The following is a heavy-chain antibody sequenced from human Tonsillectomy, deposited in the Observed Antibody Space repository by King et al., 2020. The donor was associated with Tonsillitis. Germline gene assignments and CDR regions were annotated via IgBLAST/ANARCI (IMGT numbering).Heavy chain of an antibody. CDR1: GFTFSSYE. D-gene: IGHD4-17*01. V-gene: IGHV3-48*03. CDR2: ISSSGSTI. Sequence: QLVQSGGGLVQPGGSLRLSCAASGFTFSSYEMNWVRQAPGKGLEWVSYISSSGSTIYYADSVKGRFTISRDNAKNSLYLQMNSLRAEDTAVYYCASLKMTTVPPWGQGTLVTVSS. CDR3: ASLKMTTVPP. J-gene: IGHJ5*02.